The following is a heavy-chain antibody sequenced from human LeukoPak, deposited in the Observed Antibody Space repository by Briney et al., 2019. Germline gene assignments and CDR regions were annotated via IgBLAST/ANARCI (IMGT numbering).Heavy chain of an antibody. J-gene: IGHJ6*02. CDR3: AKCITIFGVVISYYYGMDV. Sequence: GSLRLSCAASGFTFSSYAMRWVRQAPGKGLEWVSAISGSGGSTYYADSVKGRFTISRDNSKNTLYLQMNSLRAEDTAVYYCAKCITIFGVVISYYYGMDVWGQGTTVTVSS. CDR1: GFTFSSYA. CDR2: ISGSGGST. V-gene: IGHV3-23*01. D-gene: IGHD3-3*01.